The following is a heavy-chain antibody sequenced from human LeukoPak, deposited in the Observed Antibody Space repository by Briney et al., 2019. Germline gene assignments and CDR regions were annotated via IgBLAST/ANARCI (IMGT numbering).Heavy chain of an antibody. CDR1: GGSISSYY. CDR2: IYYSGST. CDR3: ARGNDPKNPSFDY. V-gene: IGHV4-59*01. Sequence: KPSETLSLTCTVSGGSISSYYWSWIRQPPGKGLEWIGYIYYSGSTNYNPSLKSRVTISVDTSKNQFSLKLSSVTAADTAVYYCARGNDPKNPSFDYWGQGTLVTVSS. D-gene: IGHD3-16*01. J-gene: IGHJ4*02.